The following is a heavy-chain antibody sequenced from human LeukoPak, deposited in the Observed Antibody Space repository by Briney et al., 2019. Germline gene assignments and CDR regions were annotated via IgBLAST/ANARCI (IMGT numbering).Heavy chain of an antibody. CDR3: ARGQTAVTTIWYFDL. CDR1: GGSISGYF. D-gene: IGHD4-17*01. Sequence: SETLSLTCTVSGGSISGYFWSWVRQPPGKELEWIGYIYFSGTTNYNSSLKSRVTISVDTSTNQFSLKLNSVTAADTAMYYCARGQTAVTTIWYFDLWGRGTLVTVSS. CDR2: IYFSGTT. J-gene: IGHJ2*01. V-gene: IGHV4-59*01.